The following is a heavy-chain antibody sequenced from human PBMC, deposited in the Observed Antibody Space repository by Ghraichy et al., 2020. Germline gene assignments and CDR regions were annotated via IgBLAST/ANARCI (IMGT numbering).Heavy chain of an antibody. CDR2: IYYSGST. CDR3: ARSPYCSSTSCYFGLEPSRFDP. D-gene: IGHD2-2*01. V-gene: IGHV4-59*01. Sequence: SETLSLTCTVSGGSISSYYWSWIRQPPGKGLEWIGYIYYSGSTNYNPSLKSRVTISVDTSKNQFSLKLSSVTAADTAVYYCARSPYCSSTSCYFGLEPSRFDPWGQGTLVTVSS. CDR1: GGSISSYY. J-gene: IGHJ5*02.